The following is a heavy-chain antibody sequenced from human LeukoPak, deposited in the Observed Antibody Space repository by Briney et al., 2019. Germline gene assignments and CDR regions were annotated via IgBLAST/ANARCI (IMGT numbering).Heavy chain of an antibody. J-gene: IGHJ4*02. Sequence: SVKVSCKAPGATFSSYAISWVRQAPGQGLEWMGRIIPILGIANYAQKFQGRVTITADKSTSTAYMELSSLRSEDTAVYYCARDPDYYDSSGYYYWGQGTLVTVSS. CDR2: IIPILGIA. CDR3: ARDPDYYDSSGYYY. D-gene: IGHD3-22*01. CDR1: GATFSSYA. V-gene: IGHV1-69*04.